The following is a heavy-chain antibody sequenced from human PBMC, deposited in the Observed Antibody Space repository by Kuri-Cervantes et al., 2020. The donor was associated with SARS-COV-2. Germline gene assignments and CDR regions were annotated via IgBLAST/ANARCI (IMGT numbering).Heavy chain of an antibody. CDR3: ASQMIAADKSYYYYYYMDV. J-gene: IGHJ6*03. Sequence: ESLKISCAASGFTVSSNYMSWVRQAPGKGLEWVSVIYSGGNTDYADSVKGRFTISRDNSKNTLYLQMNSLRAEDTAVYYCASQMIAADKSYYYYYYMDVWGKGTTVTVSS. CDR2: IYSGGNT. V-gene: IGHV3-66*02. D-gene: IGHD6-13*01. CDR1: GFTVSSNY.